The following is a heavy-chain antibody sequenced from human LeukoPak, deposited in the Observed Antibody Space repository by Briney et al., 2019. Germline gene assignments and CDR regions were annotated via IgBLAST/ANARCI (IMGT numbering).Heavy chain of an antibody. D-gene: IGHD2-15*01. J-gene: IGHJ5*02. Sequence: SETLSLTCTVSGGSISSYYWSWIRQPPGKGLEWIGYIYYSGSTNYNPSLKSRVTISVDTSKNQFSLKLSSVTAADTAVYYCARVGLLQTPDPWGQGTLVTVSS. CDR1: GGSISSYY. V-gene: IGHV4-59*01. CDR2: IYYSGST. CDR3: ARVGLLQTPDP.